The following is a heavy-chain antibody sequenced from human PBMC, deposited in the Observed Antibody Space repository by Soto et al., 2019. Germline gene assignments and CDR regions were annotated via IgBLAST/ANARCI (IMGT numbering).Heavy chain of an antibody. CDR3: AKDLGNGDRKGDAFDI. D-gene: IGHD4-17*01. CDR1: GFTFSSYG. Sequence: GGSLRLSCAASGFTFSSYGMHWVRQAPGKGLEWVAVISYDGSNKYYADSVKGRFTISRDNSKNTLYLQMNSLRAEDTAVYYCAKDLGNGDRKGDAFDIWGQGTMVTVSS. J-gene: IGHJ3*02. V-gene: IGHV3-30*18. CDR2: ISYDGSNK.